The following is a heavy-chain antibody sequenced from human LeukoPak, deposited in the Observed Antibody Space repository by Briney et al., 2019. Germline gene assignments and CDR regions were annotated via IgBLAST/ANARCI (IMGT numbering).Heavy chain of an antibody. CDR2: IGISSNKI. CDR1: GFTLRSYT. Sequence: SGGSLRLSCAASGFTLRSYTMNWVRQAPGKGLEWVSSIGISSNKIYYADSVKGRFTISRDNSKNTLYLQMNSLRAEDAAVYYCARGGSGSPLGYWGQGTLVTVSS. D-gene: IGHD1-26*01. V-gene: IGHV3-21*04. CDR3: ARGGSGSPLGY. J-gene: IGHJ4*02.